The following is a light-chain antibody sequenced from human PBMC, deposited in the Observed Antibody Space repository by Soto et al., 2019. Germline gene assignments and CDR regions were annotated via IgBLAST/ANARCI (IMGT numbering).Light chain of an antibody. CDR2: LNSDGSH. CDR1: SGHTTYA. J-gene: IGLJ2*01. CDR3: QTWGTGPLV. V-gene: IGLV4-69*01. Sequence: QAVVTQSPSASASLGASVKLTCTLSSGHTTYAIAWHQQQPEKGPRYLMNLNSDGSHSKGDGIPDRFSGASSGAERYLTISSLQSEEEADYYCQTWGTGPLVFGGGTKLTVL.